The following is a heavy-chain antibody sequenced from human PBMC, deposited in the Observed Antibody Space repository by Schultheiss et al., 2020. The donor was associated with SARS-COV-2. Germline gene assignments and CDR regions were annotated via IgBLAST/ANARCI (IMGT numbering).Heavy chain of an antibody. D-gene: IGHD2-15*01. J-gene: IGHJ4*02. CDR2: MNPNSGNT. V-gene: IGHV1-8*01. CDR1: GYTFTSYD. CDR3: ARQAAATRGSFDY. Sequence: ASVKVSCKASGYTFTSYDINWVRQATGQGLEWMGWMNPNSGNTGYAQKFQGRVTMTRNTSISTAYMELSSLRSEDTAVYYCARQAAATRGSFDYWGQGTLVTVSS.